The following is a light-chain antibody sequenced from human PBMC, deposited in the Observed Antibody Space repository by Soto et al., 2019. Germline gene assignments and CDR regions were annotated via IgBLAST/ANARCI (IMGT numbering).Light chain of an antibody. CDR2: DVI. CDR1: SSDIGGYKY. CDR3: FSYTSSTMYV. J-gene: IGLJ1*01. Sequence: QYALTQPASVSGSPGQSITISCTGSSSDIGGYKYVSWYQHHPGKAPQLIIFDVINRPSGVSNRFSGSKSGNTASLTIFGLQAEEEADYYCFSYTSSTMYVFGTGTKLTVL. V-gene: IGLV2-14*03.